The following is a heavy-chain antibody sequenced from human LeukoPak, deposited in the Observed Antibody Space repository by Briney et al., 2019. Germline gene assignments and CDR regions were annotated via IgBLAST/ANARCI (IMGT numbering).Heavy chain of an antibody. V-gene: IGHV4-4*07. CDR1: GGSISSYY. J-gene: IGHJ4*02. D-gene: IGHD3-3*01. CDR2: IYTSGST. CDR3: ARDGPSGYPRGAPDY. Sequence: SETLSLTCTVSGGSISSYYWSWIRQPAGKGLEWIGRIYTSGSTNYNPSLKSRVTMSVDTPKNQFSLKLSSVTAADTAVYYCARDGPSGYPRGAPDYWGQGTLVTVSS.